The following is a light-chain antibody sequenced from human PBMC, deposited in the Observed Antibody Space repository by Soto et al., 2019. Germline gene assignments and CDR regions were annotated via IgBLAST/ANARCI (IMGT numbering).Light chain of an antibody. CDR2: AAS. CDR3: QQSYSTPIT. Sequence: DIPMTQSPSSLSASVGDRVTITCRASQSISSYLNWYQQKPGKAPKLLIYAASSLQSGVPSRFSGSGSGTDFTLTISSLQPEDSATYSCQQSYSTPITFGQGTRLEIK. CDR1: QSISSY. V-gene: IGKV1-39*01. J-gene: IGKJ5*01.